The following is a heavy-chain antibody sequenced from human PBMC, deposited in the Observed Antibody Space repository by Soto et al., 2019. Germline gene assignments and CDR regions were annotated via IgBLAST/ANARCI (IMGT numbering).Heavy chain of an antibody. V-gene: IGHV1-2*02. D-gene: IGHD1-26*01. J-gene: IGHJ4*02. Sequence: ASVKVSCKASGYTFTGHYIHWVRQAPEQGPEWMGEIGPETGATRYAQKFQGGVTMTRDMSITTVYMELNNLSPDDTAVYYCGRGRSGQIVVFYWGQGTPVTVSS. CDR2: IGPETGAT. CDR3: GRGRSGQIVVFY. CDR1: GYTFTGHY.